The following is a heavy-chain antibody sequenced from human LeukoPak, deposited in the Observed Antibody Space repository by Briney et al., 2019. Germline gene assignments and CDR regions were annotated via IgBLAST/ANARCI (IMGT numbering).Heavy chain of an antibody. CDR3: ARDSYGSDY. D-gene: IGHD3-16*01. J-gene: IGHJ4*02. CDR1: GYTFNIYG. Sequence: GASVKVSCKASGYTFNIYGIIWVRQAPGQGLEWVGWISTYNGNTNYAPNVQDRVTMTTDTSTSTAYMELSSLRSEDTALYYCARDSYGSDYWGQGTLVTVSS. CDR2: ISTYNGNT. V-gene: IGHV1-18*01.